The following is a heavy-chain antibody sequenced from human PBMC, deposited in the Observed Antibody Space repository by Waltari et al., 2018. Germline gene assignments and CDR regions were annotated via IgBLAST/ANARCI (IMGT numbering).Heavy chain of an antibody. V-gene: IGHV1-69*12. CDR1: GGTFSSYA. Sequence: QVQLVQSGAEVKKPGSSVKVSCKASGGTFSSYAISWVRQAPGQGLEWMGGSIPIFGTANYAQKFQGRVTITADESTSTAYMELSSLRSEDTAVYYCASRLLAAAGALYFDYWGQGTLVTVSS. D-gene: IGHD6-13*01. J-gene: IGHJ4*02. CDR2: SIPIFGTA. CDR3: ASRLLAAAGALYFDY.